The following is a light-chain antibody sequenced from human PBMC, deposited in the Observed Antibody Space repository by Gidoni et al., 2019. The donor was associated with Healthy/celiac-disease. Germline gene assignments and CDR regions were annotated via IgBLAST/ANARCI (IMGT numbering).Light chain of an antibody. CDR2: GAS. V-gene: IGKV3-15*01. Sequence: EIVMTQSPATPSVSPGERATLSCRASQSVSSNLAWYQQKPGQAPRLLIYGASTRATGIPARFRGSGSGTEFTLTISSLQSEDFAVYYCQQYNNWPPYTFGQGTKLEIK. CDR3: QQYNNWPPYT. J-gene: IGKJ2*01. CDR1: QSVSSN.